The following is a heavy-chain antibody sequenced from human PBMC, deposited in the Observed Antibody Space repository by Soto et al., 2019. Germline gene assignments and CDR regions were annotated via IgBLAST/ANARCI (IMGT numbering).Heavy chain of an antibody. CDR2: ISAYNGNT. V-gene: IGHV1-18*01. D-gene: IGHD3-3*01. Sequence: QVQLVQSGAGVKKPGASVKVSCKASGYTFTSYGISWVRQAPGQGLEWMGWISAYNGNTNYAQKLQGRVTMTTDTLTSTVYMELSSLISHDTAVYYCARDRSGFYDFWSGYYGSLLFAFDIWRQGTMVTVSS. J-gene: IGHJ3*02. CDR1: GYTFTSYG. CDR3: ARDRSGFYDFWSGYYGSLLFAFDI.